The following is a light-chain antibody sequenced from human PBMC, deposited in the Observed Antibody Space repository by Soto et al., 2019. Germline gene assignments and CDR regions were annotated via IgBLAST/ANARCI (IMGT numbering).Light chain of an antibody. CDR3: QQLHDYPIT. V-gene: IGKV3D-20*02. CDR1: QSVSSTY. Sequence: EIVLTQSPGTLSLSPGERATLSCRASQSVSSTYLTWYQQKPGQAPRLLIYEASRRATGIPDRFSGSGSGTDFSLTISRLEPEDFATYYCQQLHDYPITFGQGTRLEIK. J-gene: IGKJ5*01. CDR2: EAS.